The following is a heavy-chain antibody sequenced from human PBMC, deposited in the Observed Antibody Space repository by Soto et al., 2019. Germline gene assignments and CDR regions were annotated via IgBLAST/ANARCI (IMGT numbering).Heavy chain of an antibody. CDR2: IWYDGSNK. V-gene: IGHV3-33*01. CDR1: GYTLTELS. Sequence: SCKVSGYTLTELSMHWVRQAPGKGLEWVAVIWYDGSNKYYADSVKGRFTISRDNSKNTLYLQMNSLRAEDTAVYYCARVGYSYGSYYFDYWGQGTLVTVSS. CDR3: ARVGYSYGSYYFDY. J-gene: IGHJ4*02. D-gene: IGHD5-18*01.